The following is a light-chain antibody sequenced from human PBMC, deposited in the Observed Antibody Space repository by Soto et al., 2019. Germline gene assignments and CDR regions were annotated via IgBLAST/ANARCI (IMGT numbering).Light chain of an antibody. Sequence: QSALTQPASGSGSPGQSIAISCTGTSSDVGNYNYVSWYQQHPGKAPKLMIYDVSNRPSGVSNRFSGSKSGNTASLTISGLQAEDEADYYCNSYTSSSTYVFGTGTKLTVL. V-gene: IGLV2-14*03. CDR2: DVS. J-gene: IGLJ1*01. CDR3: NSYTSSSTYV. CDR1: SSDVGNYNY.